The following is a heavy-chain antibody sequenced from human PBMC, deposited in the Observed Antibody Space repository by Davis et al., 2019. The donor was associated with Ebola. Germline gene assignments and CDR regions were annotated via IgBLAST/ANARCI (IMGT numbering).Heavy chain of an antibody. CDR1: GYSFTNYW. J-gene: IGHJ4*02. V-gene: IGHV5-51*01. Sequence: GESLKISCKGSGYSFTNYWIAWVRQMPGKGPEWMGIIYCGDSDSRYSPSFEGQVTISVDRSITTAYLQWRSLRTSDTAIYYCARQESLYGWSDYWGQGTLVTVSS. D-gene: IGHD2-8*01. CDR3: ARQESLYGWSDY. CDR2: IYCGDSDS.